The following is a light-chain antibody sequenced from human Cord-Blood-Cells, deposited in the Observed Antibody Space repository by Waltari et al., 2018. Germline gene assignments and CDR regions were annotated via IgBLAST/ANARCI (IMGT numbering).Light chain of an antibody. CDR2: EGS. CDR1: SSDVGSYNL. Sequence: QSALTQPASVSGSPGQSITISCTGTSSDVGSYNLVSWYQQHPGKAPKLMIYEGSKRLSGVSNRFSGSKSGNTASLTISGLQAEDEADYYCCSYAGSSTSYVVFGGGTKLTVL. V-gene: IGLV2-23*01. CDR3: CSYAGSSTSYVV. J-gene: IGLJ2*01.